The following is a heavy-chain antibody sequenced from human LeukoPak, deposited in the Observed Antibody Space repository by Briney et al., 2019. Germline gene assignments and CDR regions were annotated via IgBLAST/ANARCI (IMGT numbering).Heavy chain of an antibody. D-gene: IGHD3-10*01. V-gene: IGHV1-2*02. Sequence: ASVNVSCKASGYTFTGYYMHWVRQAPGQGLEWVGWINPNSGGTNYAQKFQGRVTMTRDTSISTAYMELSRLRSDDTAVYYCARDRSSLYGSATFDYGGQGTLVTVSS. CDR2: INPNSGGT. CDR3: ARDRSSLYGSATFDY. J-gene: IGHJ4*02. CDR1: GYTFTGYY.